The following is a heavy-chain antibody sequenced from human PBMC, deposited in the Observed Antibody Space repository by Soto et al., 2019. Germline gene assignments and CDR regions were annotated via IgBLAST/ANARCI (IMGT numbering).Heavy chain of an antibody. CDR3: ARGLECRGYCLDKPTWFGP. J-gene: IGHJ5*02. D-gene: IGHD2-15*01. Sequence: SVKVSCKASGGTFSTYTFSWVRQAPGQGLEWMGRIIPIFGTPYYAQKFQGRVTITADKSTGTVYMELSSLGSDDTAVYFCARGLECRGYCLDKPTWFGPWGQRTLVTV. CDR1: GGTFSTYT. V-gene: IGHV1-69*06. CDR2: IIPIFGTP.